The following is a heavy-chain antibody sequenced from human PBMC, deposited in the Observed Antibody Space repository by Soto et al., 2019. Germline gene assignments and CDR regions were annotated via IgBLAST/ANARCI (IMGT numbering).Heavy chain of an antibody. CDR1: GFTFSSYS. D-gene: IGHD4-17*01. V-gene: IGHV3-48*01. CDR3: ARVRSYGDYVFDC. CDR2: ISSSSSTI. J-gene: IGHJ4*02. Sequence: EVQLVESGGGLVQPGGSLRLSCAASGFTFSSYSMNWVRQAPGKGLEWVSYISSSSSTIYYADSVKGRFTISRDNAKNSLYLQMNSLRAEDTAVYYCARVRSYGDYVFDCWGLGTLVTVSS.